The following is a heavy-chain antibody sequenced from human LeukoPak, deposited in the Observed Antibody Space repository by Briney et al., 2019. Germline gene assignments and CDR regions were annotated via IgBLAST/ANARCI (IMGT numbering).Heavy chain of an antibody. CDR1: GYTFTSYG. V-gene: IGHV1-18*01. Sequence: ASVKVSCKASGYTFTSYGITWVRQAPGQGLEWMGWISAYNGNTHYAQKLQGRVTMTTDTSTSTAYMDLRSLRSDDTAVYYCARDQFYRPYRGEAISFDYWGQGTLVTVSS. D-gene: IGHD3-10*01. CDR3: ARDQFYRPYRGEAISFDY. CDR2: ISAYNGNT. J-gene: IGHJ4*02.